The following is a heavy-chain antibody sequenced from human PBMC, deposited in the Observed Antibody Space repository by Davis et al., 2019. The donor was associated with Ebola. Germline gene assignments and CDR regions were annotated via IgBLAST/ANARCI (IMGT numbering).Heavy chain of an antibody. CDR1: GFTFSSYG. J-gene: IGHJ3*02. CDR2: ISYDGSNK. V-gene: IGHV3-30*18. Sequence: GESLKISCAASGFTFSSYGMHWVRQAPGKGLEWVAVISYDGSNKYYADSVKGRFTISRDNSKNTLYLQMNSLRAEDTAVYYCAKDTSNIWFDMWGQGTMVTVSS. D-gene: IGHD2-2*01. CDR3: AKDTSNIWFDM.